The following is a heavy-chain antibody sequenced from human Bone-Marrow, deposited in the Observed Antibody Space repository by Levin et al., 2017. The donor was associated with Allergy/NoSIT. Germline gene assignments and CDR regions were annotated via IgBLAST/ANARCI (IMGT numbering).Heavy chain of an antibody. J-gene: IGHJ6*03. D-gene: IGHD1-1*01. CDR3: ARRNFWGQLERRNYYYYYYMDV. V-gene: IGHV1-2*06. Sequence: GESLKISCKASGYTFTGYYMHWVRQAPGQGLEWMGRINPNSGGTNYAQKFQGRVTMTRDTSISTAYMELSRLRSDDTAVYYCARRNFWGQLERRNYYYYYYMDVWGKGTTVTDSS. CDR2: INPNSGGT. CDR1: GYTFTGYY.